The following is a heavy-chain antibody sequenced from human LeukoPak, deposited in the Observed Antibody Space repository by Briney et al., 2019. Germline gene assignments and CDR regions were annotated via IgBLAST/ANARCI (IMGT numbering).Heavy chain of an antibody. CDR2: IYIDGGT. D-gene: IGHD1-26*01. CDR3: ARVYRGGY. CDR1: GFTVSSNS. J-gene: IGHJ4*02. Sequence: GGSLRLSCAASGFTVSSNSMIWVRQAPGKGPEWLSFIYIDGGTYYADSVKGRFTISRDNAKNTLYLQMESLRAEDTAVYYCARVYRGGYWGQGTLVTVSS. V-gene: IGHV3-53*01.